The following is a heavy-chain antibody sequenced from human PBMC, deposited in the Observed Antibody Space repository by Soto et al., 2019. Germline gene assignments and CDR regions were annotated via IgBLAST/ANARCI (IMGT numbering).Heavy chain of an antibody. Sequence: GGSLRLSCAASGFTFSSYSMNWVRQAPGKGLEWVSYISSSSSTIYYADSVKGRFTIFRDNAKNSLYLQMNSLRDEDTAVYYCARGGYSGYDINYYGMDVWGQGTTVTVSS. CDR1: GFTFSSYS. J-gene: IGHJ6*02. V-gene: IGHV3-48*02. CDR3: ARGGYSGYDINYYGMDV. CDR2: ISSSSSTI. D-gene: IGHD5-12*01.